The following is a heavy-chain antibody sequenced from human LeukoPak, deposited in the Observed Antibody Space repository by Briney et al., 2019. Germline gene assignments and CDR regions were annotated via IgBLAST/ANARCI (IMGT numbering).Heavy chain of an antibody. V-gene: IGHV4-30-2*01. D-gene: IGHD2-15*01. CDR3: ARYGRDCSGGSCRFYFDY. CDR2: IYHSGST. CDR1: GGSISSGGYS. J-gene: IGHJ4*02. Sequence: SETLSLTCAVSGGSISSGGYSWSWIRQPPGKGLEWIGYIYHSGSTYYNPSLKSRVTISVDRSKNQFSLKLSSVTAADTAVYCCARYGRDCSGGSCRFYFDYWGQGTLVTVSS.